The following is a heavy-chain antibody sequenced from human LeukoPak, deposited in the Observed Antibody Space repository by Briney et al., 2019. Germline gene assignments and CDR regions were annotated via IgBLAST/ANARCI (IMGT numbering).Heavy chain of an antibody. J-gene: IGHJ4*02. V-gene: IGHV4-61*02. Sequence: PSQTLSLTCTVSGGSISSGSYYWSWIRQPAGTGLEWIGRIYTSGSTNYNPSLKSRVTISVDTSKNQFSLKLSSVTAADTAVYYCARAPMVRGVYYFDYWGQGTLVTVSS. CDR1: GGSISSGSYY. CDR3: ARAPMVRGVYYFDY. D-gene: IGHD3-10*01. CDR2: IYTSGST.